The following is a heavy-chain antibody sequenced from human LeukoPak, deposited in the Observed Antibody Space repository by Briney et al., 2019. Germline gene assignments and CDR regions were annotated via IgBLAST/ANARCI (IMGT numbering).Heavy chain of an antibody. CDR3: TAENFLYAFDI. CDR1: GFTFSSYS. Sequence: GGSLRLSCAASGFTFSSYSMNWVRQAPGKGLEWVSYISSSSSTIYYAAPVKARFTISRDDSKNTLYLQMNSLKTEDTAVYYCTAENFLYAFDIWGQGTMVTVSS. CDR2: ISSSSSTI. D-gene: IGHD1-7*01. J-gene: IGHJ3*02. V-gene: IGHV3-48*01.